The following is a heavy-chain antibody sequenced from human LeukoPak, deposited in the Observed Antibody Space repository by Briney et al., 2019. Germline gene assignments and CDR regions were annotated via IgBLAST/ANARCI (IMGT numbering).Heavy chain of an antibody. CDR3: ARDGATAGTVTTHPSDY. D-gene: IGHD4-17*01. V-gene: IGHV3-30*04. CDR2: ISYDGSNK. Sequence: GGSLRLSCAASGFTFSSYAMHWVRQAPGKGLEWVAVISYDGSNKYYADSVKGRFTISRDNFKNTLYLQMNSLRAEDTAVYYRARDGATAGTVTTHPSDYWGQGTLVTVSS. J-gene: IGHJ4*02. CDR1: GFTFSSYA.